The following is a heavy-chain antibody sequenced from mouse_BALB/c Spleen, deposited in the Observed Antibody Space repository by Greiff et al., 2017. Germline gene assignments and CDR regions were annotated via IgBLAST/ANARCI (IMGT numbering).Heavy chain of an antibody. J-gene: IGHJ4*01. V-gene: IGHV1-14*01. D-gene: IGHD2-4*01. CDR2: INPYNDGT. CDR1: GYTFTSYV. Sequence: ESGPELVKPGASVKMSCKASGYTFTSYVMHWVQQKPGQGLEWIGYINPYNDGTKYNEKFKGKATLTSDKSSSTAYMELSSLTSEDSAVYYCARSCYDYDYAMDYWGQGTSVTVSS. CDR3: ARSCYDYDYAMDY.